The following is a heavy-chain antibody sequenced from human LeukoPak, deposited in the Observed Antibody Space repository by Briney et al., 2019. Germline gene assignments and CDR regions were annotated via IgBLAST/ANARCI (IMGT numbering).Heavy chain of an antibody. CDR2: ISYSGRT. V-gene: IGHV4-39*07. J-gene: IGHJ3*02. CDR1: GGSISSSSYY. D-gene: IGHD3-22*01. Sequence: SETLSLTCSVSGGSISSSSYYWAWIRQPPGKGLEWIGSISYSGRTSYNPSLKSRVTISVDSSKNQFSLKLSSVTAADTAVYSCAREEYYYDSSGQHGAFDIWGQGTMVTVSS. CDR3: AREEYYYDSSGQHGAFDI.